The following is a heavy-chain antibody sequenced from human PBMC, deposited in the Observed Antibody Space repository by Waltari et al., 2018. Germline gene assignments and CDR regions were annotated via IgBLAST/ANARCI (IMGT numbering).Heavy chain of an antibody. D-gene: IGHD3-3*01. V-gene: IGHV4-61*02. Sequence: QVQLQESGPGLVKPSQTLSPACTASGGSISSCRYLWSWIRQPAGKGLEWIGRIYADGSTNYNPSLKSRVTISVDTSKNQFSLNLSSVTAADTAVYYCARADYDFWTLWGQGTLVSVSS. CDR3: ARADYDFWTL. J-gene: IGHJ4*02. CDR2: IYADGST. CDR1: GGSISSCRYL.